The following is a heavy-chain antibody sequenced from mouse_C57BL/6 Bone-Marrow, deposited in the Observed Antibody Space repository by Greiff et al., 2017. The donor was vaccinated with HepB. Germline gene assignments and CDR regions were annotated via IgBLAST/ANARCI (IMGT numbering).Heavy chain of an antibody. D-gene: IGHD4-1*01. Sequence: QVQLQQSGAELVKPGASVKISCKASGYAFSSYWMNWVKQRPGKGLEWIGQIYPGDGDTNYNGKFKGKATLTADKSSSTAYMQLSSLTSEDSAVYFCARRTPPPELGPGAMDYWGQGTSVTVSS. CDR2: IYPGDGDT. J-gene: IGHJ4*01. CDR1: GYAFSSYW. V-gene: IGHV1-80*01. CDR3: ARRTPPPELGPGAMDY.